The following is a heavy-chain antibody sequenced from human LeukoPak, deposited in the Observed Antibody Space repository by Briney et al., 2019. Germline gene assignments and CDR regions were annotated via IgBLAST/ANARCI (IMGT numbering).Heavy chain of an antibody. CDR1: GGSISSYH. J-gene: IGHJ4*02. V-gene: IGHV4-4*07. CDR2: IYTSGST. CDR3: ARDHPYYDSSGYQYDFDY. Sequence: PSETLSLTCTVSGGSISSYHCSWIRQPAGKGPEWIGRIYTSGSTNYNPSLKSRVTISVDKSKNQFSLKLSSVTAADTAVYYCARDHPYYDSSGYQYDFDYWGQGTLVTVSS. D-gene: IGHD3-22*01.